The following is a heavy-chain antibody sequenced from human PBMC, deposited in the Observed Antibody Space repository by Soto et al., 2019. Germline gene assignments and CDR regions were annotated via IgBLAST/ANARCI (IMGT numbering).Heavy chain of an antibody. V-gene: IGHV4-4*07. D-gene: IGHD3-10*01. CDR3: GSDIRKGGVAPRHGMDY. Sequence: SETLSLTCTVSGGSLSSYYWSWIRQPAGKGLEWIGRIYTSGSTNYNPSLKSRVTMSVDTSKYQFSLKLSSVTAADTAVYSGGSDIRKGGVAPRHGMDYWGQGTPVTVSS. CDR2: IYTSGST. J-gene: IGHJ6*02. CDR1: GGSLSSYY.